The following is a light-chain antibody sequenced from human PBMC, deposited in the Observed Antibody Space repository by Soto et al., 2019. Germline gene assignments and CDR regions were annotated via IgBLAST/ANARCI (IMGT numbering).Light chain of an antibody. CDR2: LEGSGSY. V-gene: IGLV4-60*03. J-gene: IGLJ1*01. Sequence: QLVLTQSSSASASLGSSVKLTCTLSSGHSSYIIAWHQQQPGKAPRYLMKLEGSGSYNKGSGVPDRFSGSSSGADRYLTISNLQSEDEADYYCETWDSNTHYVSGTGTKLTVL. CDR1: SGHSSYI. CDR3: ETWDSNTHYV.